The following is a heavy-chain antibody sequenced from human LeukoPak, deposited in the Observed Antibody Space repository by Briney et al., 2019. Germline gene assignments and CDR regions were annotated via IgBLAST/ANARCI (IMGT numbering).Heavy chain of an antibody. J-gene: IGHJ5*02. D-gene: IGHD2-2*01. CDR2: MNPNSGNT. Sequence: ASVKVSCKASGYTFTSYDINWVRLATGQGLEWMGWMNPNSGNTGYAQKFQGRVTMTRNTSISTAYMELSSLRSEDTAVYYCARGKEHCSSTSCPNWFDPWGQGTLVTVSS. V-gene: IGHV1-8*01. CDR1: GYTFTSYD. CDR3: ARGKEHCSSTSCPNWFDP.